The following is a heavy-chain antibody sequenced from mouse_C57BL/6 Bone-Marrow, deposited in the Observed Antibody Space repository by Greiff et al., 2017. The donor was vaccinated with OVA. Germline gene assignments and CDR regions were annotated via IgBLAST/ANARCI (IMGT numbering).Heavy chain of an antibody. J-gene: IGHJ1*03. V-gene: IGHV5-4*01. CDR2: ISDGGSYT. Sequence: EVQGVESGGCLVKPGGSLKLSCAASGFTFSSYAMSWVRQTPEKRLEWVATISDGGSYTYYPDNVKGRFTISRDNAKNHLYLQMSHLKSEDTARYYCARVTIYDGYYGYFDVWGTGTTVTVSS. CDR1: GFTFSSYA. D-gene: IGHD2-3*01. CDR3: ARVTIYDGYYGYFDV.